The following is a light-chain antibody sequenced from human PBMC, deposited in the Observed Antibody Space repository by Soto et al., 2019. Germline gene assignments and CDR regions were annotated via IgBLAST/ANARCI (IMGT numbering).Light chain of an antibody. Sequence: QSALTQPASVSGSPGQSITISCTGTSSDVGGYNYVSWYQQHPGKAPQLLIYXVXNRPXXXSXXXXGSKSANRPPLPSSGXXXXXXXXXYCSSYTSSSTLVFGGGTKLTVL. CDR1: SSDVGGYNY. CDR3: SSYTSSSTLV. CDR2: XVX. J-gene: IGLJ2*01. V-gene: IGLV2-14*01.